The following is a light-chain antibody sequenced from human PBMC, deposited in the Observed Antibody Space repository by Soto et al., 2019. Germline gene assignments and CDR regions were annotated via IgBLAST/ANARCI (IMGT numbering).Light chain of an antibody. V-gene: IGKV1-5*03. CDR1: QTISSW. Sequence: DIQMTQSPSTLSVSVLDRVTITCLASQTISSWLAWYQQKPGKAPKLLIYKASTLKSGVPSRFSGSGSGTEFTLTITRLEPDDSAVYYCQQHGISHITFGQGTRLEIK. J-gene: IGKJ5*01. CDR3: QQHGISHIT. CDR2: KAS.